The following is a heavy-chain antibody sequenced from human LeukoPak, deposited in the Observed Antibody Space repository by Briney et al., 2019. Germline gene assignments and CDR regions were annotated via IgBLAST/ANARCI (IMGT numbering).Heavy chain of an antibody. V-gene: IGHV3-30-3*01. CDR3: ARVVDSGSPVDY. D-gene: IGHD1-26*01. CDR2: ISYDGSNK. CDR1: GFTFSSYA. J-gene: IGHJ4*02. Sequence: GGSLRLSCAASGFTFSSYAMHWVRQAPGKGLEWVAVISYDGSNKYYADSVKGRFTISRDNSKNTLYLQMNSLRAEDTAVYYCARVVDSGSPVDYWGREPWSPSPQ.